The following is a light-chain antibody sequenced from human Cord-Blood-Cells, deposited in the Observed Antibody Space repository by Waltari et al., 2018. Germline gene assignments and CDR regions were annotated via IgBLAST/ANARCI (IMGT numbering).Light chain of an antibody. J-gene: IGLJ2*01. Sequence: QSALTQPAYVSGSPGQSITISCTGTSSDVGSYNLVSLYQQHPGKAPNLMIYEGSKRPSGVSNRFSGSKSGNTASLTISGLQAEDEADYYCCSYAGSSTYVVFGGGTKLTVL. CDR3: CSYAGSSTYVV. CDR1: SSDVGSYNL. CDR2: EGS. V-gene: IGLV2-23*01.